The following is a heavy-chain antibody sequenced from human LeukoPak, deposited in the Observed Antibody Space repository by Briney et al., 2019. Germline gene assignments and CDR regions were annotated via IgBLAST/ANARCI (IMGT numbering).Heavy chain of an antibody. D-gene: IGHD3-10*01. CDR3: ARERLLWFGELLTDV. CDR1: GGSISSYY. CDR2: IYTSGST. J-gene: IGHJ1*01. V-gene: IGHV4-4*07. Sequence: PSETLSLTCTVSGGSISSYYWSWIRQPAGKGLEWIGRIYTSGSTNYNPSLKSRVTMSVDTSKNQFSLKLSSVTAADTAVYYCARERLLWFGELLTDVWGQGTLVTVSS.